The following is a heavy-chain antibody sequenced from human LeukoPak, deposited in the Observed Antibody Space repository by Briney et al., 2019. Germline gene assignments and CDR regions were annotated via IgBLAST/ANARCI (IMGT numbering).Heavy chain of an antibody. CDR1: GFTFSSSW. V-gene: IGHV3-7*01. CDR3: ANGNYIDY. CDR2: IRPDGSKE. J-gene: IGHJ4*02. Sequence: GGSLRLSCAASGFTFSSSWMSWVRQAPGEGLEWVANIRPDGSKEYYLGSVKGRFTISRDNAKNSLFLQMNSLRAEDTAVYYCANGNYIDYWGQGTLVTVSS.